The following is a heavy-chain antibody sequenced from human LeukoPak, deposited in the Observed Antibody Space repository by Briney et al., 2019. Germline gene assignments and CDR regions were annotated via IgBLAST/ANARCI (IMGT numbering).Heavy chain of an antibody. Sequence: SETLSLTCTVSGGSISSGSYYWSWIRQPAGKGLEWIGRIYTSGSTNYNPSLKSRVTISVDTSKNQFSLKLSSVTAADTAVYYCASYNITNDAFDVWGQGTMVTVSS. CDR3: ASYNITNDAFDV. J-gene: IGHJ3*01. CDR1: GGSISSGSYY. V-gene: IGHV4-61*02. D-gene: IGHD1-1*01. CDR2: IYTSGST.